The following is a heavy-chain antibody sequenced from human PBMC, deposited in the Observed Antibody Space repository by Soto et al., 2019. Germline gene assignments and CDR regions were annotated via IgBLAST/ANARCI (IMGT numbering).Heavy chain of an antibody. D-gene: IGHD1-20*01. CDR1: GFRFSTYD. J-gene: IGHJ4*02. Sequence: GSLRLSCAASGFRFSTYDMGWLRQSPGKGPEWIGSVFYTGFTSYNPSLESRVSVSVDTSKNQFSLKVSGVSAADTAVYYCATSQKGYNWNYFDHWGQGALVTVSS. CDR2: VFYTGFT. CDR3: ATSQKGYNWNYFDH. V-gene: IGHV4-39*01.